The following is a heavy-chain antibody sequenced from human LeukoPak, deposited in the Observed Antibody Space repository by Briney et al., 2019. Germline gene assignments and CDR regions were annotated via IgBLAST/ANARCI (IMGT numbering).Heavy chain of an antibody. J-gene: IGHJ4*02. CDR1: GYTFTSYG. CDR2: ISAYNGNT. V-gene: IGHV1-18*01. Sequence: ASVKVSCTASGYTFTSYGISWVRQAPGQGLEWMGWISAYNGNTNYAQKLQGRVTMTRDTSTSTVYMELSSLRSEGTAVYYCARDISGRIAVGAPGTFDYWGQGTLVTVSS. D-gene: IGHD1-26*01. CDR3: ARDISGRIAVGAPGTFDY.